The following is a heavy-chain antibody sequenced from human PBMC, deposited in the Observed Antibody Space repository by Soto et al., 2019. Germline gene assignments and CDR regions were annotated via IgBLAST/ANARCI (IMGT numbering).Heavy chain of an antibody. Sequence: EVQLLESGGGLVQPGGSLRLSCAASGFTFSSYAMSWVRQAPGKGLEWVSAISGSGGSTYYADSVKGRFTISRDNSKNTLQLQINSLRSEDTAVYYCAKGGVAGPYYYYYGMAVWRQGTTVTVSS. D-gene: IGHD6-19*01. J-gene: IGHJ6*02. CDR1: GFTFSSYA. CDR2: ISGSGGST. CDR3: AKGGVAGPYYYYYGMAV. V-gene: IGHV3-23*01.